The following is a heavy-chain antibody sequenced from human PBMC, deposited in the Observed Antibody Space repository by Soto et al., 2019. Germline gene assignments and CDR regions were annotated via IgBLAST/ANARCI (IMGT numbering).Heavy chain of an antibody. J-gene: IGHJ4*01. CDR1: CGSISRGGYY. V-gene: IGHV4-31*03. Sequence: QVQLQASGPGLVQPSQTLSLTCTVSCGSISRGGYYWSWIRQHPGTGLEWFGHSSYSGSTYYNTSLRSSVTISVDTSRNQFFLVVNTVTAADTAVYYCARGVLHWGQGTMVTVSS. CDR3: ARGVLH. CDR2: SSYSGST.